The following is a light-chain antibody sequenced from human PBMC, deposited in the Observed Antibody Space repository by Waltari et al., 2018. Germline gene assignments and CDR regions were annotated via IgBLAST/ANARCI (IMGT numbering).Light chain of an antibody. J-gene: IGKJ5*01. CDR1: QSVDYY. V-gene: IGKV3-11*01. Sequence: EFVLTQSPATLSLPPGEGATLSCRASQSVDYYLAWYQQKPGQAPRLLIHDASNRAAGVPARFSGSGSGTDFSLTISSLEPEDFAVYYCQQRRNWPITFGQGTRLEIK. CDR2: DAS. CDR3: QQRRNWPIT.